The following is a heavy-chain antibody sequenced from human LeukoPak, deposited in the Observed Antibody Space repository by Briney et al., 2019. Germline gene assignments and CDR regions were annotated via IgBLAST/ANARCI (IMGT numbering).Heavy chain of an antibody. Sequence: SETLSLTCAVYDGSFSGYYWSWIRRPPGKGLEWIGEINHSGSTNYNPSLKSRVTISLDTSKSQFSLKVRYVTAADTAVYYCARGLNDSWTGENYWGQGTLVTVSS. CDR1: DGSFSGYY. CDR3: ARGLNDSWTGENY. D-gene: IGHD3-3*01. CDR2: INHSGST. V-gene: IGHV4-34*01. J-gene: IGHJ4*02.